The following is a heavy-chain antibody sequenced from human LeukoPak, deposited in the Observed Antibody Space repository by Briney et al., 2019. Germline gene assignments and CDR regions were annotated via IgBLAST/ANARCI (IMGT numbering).Heavy chain of an antibody. Sequence: PSETLSLTCTVSGGSISSYCWSWLRQPAGKGLEWIGRIYTSGSTNYNPSLKSRVTMSVDTSKNQFSLKLSSVTAADTAVYYCARSTIFGVVITFDYWGQGTLVTVSS. CDR2: IYTSGST. D-gene: IGHD3-3*01. CDR1: GGSISSYC. J-gene: IGHJ4*02. CDR3: ARSTIFGVVITFDY. V-gene: IGHV4-4*07.